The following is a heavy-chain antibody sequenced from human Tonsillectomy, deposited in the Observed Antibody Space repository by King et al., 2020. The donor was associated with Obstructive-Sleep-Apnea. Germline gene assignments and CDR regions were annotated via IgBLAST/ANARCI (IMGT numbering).Heavy chain of an antibody. Sequence: VQLQQWGAGLLKPSETLSLTCAVYGGSFSGYYWSWIRQPPGKGLEWIGEINHSGSTNYNPSLKSRVTISVDTSKNQFSLKLSSVTAADTAVYYCARGLSGTDSGSYYFDSWGQGTLVTVSS. V-gene: IGHV4-34*01. CDR1: GGSFSGYY. J-gene: IGHJ4*02. D-gene: IGHD1-26*01. CDR2: INHSGST. CDR3: ARGLSGTDSGSYYFDS.